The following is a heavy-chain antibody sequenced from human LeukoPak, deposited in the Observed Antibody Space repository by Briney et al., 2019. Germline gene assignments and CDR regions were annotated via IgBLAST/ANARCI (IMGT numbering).Heavy chain of an antibody. V-gene: IGHV3-20*04. CDR2: INWNGGST. Sequence: PGGSLRLSCAASGFTLDDYGMSWVRQAPGKGLEWVSGINWNGGSTGYAGSVKGRFTISRDNAKNSLYLQMNSLRAEDTALYYCARSANYDSSGYYSLDYWGQGTLVTVSS. CDR1: GFTLDDYG. CDR3: ARSANYDSSGYYSLDY. D-gene: IGHD3-22*01. J-gene: IGHJ4*02.